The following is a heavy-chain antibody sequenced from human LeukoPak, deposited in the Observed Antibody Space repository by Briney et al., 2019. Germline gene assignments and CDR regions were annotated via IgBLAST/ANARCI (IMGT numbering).Heavy chain of an antibody. CDR3: AKDRPRRYCSGGSCYPFDY. CDR2: ISGSSSYI. Sequence: GGSLRLSCAASGFTFSSYSMNWVRQAPGKGLEWVSSISGSSSYIYYADSVKGRFTISRDNSKNTLYLQMNSLRAEDTAVYYCAKDRPRRYCSGGSCYPFDYWGQGTLVTVSS. D-gene: IGHD2-15*01. V-gene: IGHV3-21*01. J-gene: IGHJ4*02. CDR1: GFTFSSYS.